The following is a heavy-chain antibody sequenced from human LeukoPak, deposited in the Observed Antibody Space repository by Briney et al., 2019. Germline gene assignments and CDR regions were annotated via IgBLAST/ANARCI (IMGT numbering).Heavy chain of an antibody. CDR3: ARAELALWFGELRL. V-gene: IGHV1-2*02. CDR2: INPSSGGT. D-gene: IGHD3-10*01. J-gene: IGHJ4*02. Sequence: ASVKLSCKASVYTFTGYYINWVRQAPGQPLEWMGWINPSSGGTNYAQKFQGRVTMTRDTSISTGYLELSRLRSDDTAVYYCARAELALWFGELRLWGQGSLVTVSS. CDR1: VYTFTGYY.